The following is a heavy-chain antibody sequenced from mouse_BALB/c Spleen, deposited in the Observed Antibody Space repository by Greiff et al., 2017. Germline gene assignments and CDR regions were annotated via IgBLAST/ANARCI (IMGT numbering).Heavy chain of an antibody. J-gene: IGHJ4*01. CDR1: GFTFSSFG. CDR2: ISSSSSTI. V-gene: IGHV5-17*02. D-gene: IGHD3-1*01. CDR3: ARSARATLYAMDY. Sequence: VQLQQSGGGLVQPGGSRKLSCAASGFTFSSFGMHWVRQAPEKGLEWVAYISSSSSTIYYADTVKGRFTISRDNPKNTLFLQMTSLRSEDTAMYYCARSARATLYAMDYWGQGTSVTVSS.